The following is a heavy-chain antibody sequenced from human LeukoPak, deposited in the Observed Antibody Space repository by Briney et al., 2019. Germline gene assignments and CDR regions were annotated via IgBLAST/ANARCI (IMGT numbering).Heavy chain of an antibody. Sequence: PGGSLRLSCAASGFTFSSYAMSWVRQAPGKGLEWVSAISGSGGSTYYADSVKGRFTISRDNSKNTLYLQMNSLRAEDTAVYYCARGGYCSGGSCYFYLPFDYWGQGTLVTVSS. CDR2: ISGSGGST. D-gene: IGHD2-15*01. CDR3: ARGGYCSGGSCYFYLPFDY. J-gene: IGHJ4*02. V-gene: IGHV3-23*01. CDR1: GFTFSSYA.